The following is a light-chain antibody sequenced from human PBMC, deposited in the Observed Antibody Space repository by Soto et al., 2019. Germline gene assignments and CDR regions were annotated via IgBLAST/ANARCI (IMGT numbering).Light chain of an antibody. V-gene: IGKV3-11*01. CDR1: QSIAGY. J-gene: IGKJ5*01. CDR2: DTS. Sequence: EIVLTQSPDTLSLSPGERATLSCRASQSIAGYLAWYQKKPGQAPRLLIYDTSNRVTGVPARFSGSGSGTDFTLSISSLEPEDFAVYYCQQCSNWPPITFGQGTRLEIK. CDR3: QQCSNWPPIT.